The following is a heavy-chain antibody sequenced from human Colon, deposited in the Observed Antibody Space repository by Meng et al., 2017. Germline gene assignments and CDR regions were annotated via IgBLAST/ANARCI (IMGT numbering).Heavy chain of an antibody. CDR3: ATEEAVIVVPVAVRPTYFDY. Sequence: QVQLVQSGAAVKRPGSSVNVSCQASGGTFSSYTISWVRQAPGQGLEWMGRFIPLIDVTNYAPKFQGRVTITADKSSRTSYMELSSLRSEDTAVYYCATEEAVIVVPVAVRPTYFDYWGQGTLVTVSS. V-gene: IGHV1-69*08. D-gene: IGHD2-2*01. CDR2: FIPLIDVT. J-gene: IGHJ4*02. CDR1: GGTFSSYT.